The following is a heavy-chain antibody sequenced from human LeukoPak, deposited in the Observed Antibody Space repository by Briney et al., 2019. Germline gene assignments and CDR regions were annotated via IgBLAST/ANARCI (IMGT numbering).Heavy chain of an antibody. D-gene: IGHD6-6*01. CDR2: IKQDGSEK. CDR3: ARWSHSSSPPYYYYYYMDV. V-gene: IGHV3-7*01. J-gene: IGHJ6*03. CDR1: GFTFSSYW. Sequence: GGSLRLSCAASGFTFSSYWMSWVRQAPGKGLEWVANIKQDGSEKYYVDSVKGRFTIFRDNAKNSPYLQMNSLRAEDTAVYYCARWSHSSSPPYYYYYYMDVWGKGTTVTVSS.